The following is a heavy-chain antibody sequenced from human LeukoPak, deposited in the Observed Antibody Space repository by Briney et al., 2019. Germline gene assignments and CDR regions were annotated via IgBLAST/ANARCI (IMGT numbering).Heavy chain of an antibody. CDR2: VNEVGGT. D-gene: IGHD6-19*01. Sequence: SETLSLTCAVYIDSFSNYHWNWIRQTPSKGLEWIGEVNEVGGTNISPSLRNRVILSVDTSKNQFFLKLSPVTAADTAVYYCARHVRKRGIAVAGSPGWFDPWGQGTLVTVSS. CDR3: ARHVRKRGIAVAGSPGWFDP. V-gene: IGHV4-34*01. CDR1: IDSFSNYH. J-gene: IGHJ5*02.